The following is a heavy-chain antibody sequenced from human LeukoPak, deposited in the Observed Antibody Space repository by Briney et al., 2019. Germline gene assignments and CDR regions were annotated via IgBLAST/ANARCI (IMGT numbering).Heavy chain of an antibody. Sequence: GGSLRLSCAASRFTFSTYAMHWVRQGPGKGLEWVAVISYDGSNKYYADSVKGRFTISRDNSKNTLYLQMNSLRADDTAVYYCAKDLGRYRNNFFDYWGQGNLVTVSS. V-gene: IGHV3-30-3*01. CDR3: AKDLGRYRNNFFDY. CDR2: ISYDGSNK. CDR1: RFTFSTYA. D-gene: IGHD1-26*01. J-gene: IGHJ4*02.